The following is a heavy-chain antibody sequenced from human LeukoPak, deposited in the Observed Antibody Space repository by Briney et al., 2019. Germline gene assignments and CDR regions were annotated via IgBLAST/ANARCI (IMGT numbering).Heavy chain of an antibody. J-gene: IGHJ3*02. CDR3: ARDKNSGECVSNSRYGVWPLDI. Sequence: ASVKVSCKASEGTFSINAITWVRQAPGQGLEWMGGIIPMSETPKYTQKFQGRVTIATDESTNTAYMELSSLRSEDTAVYYCARDKNSGECVSNSRYGVWPLDIWGEGTMVTVSS. CDR2: IIPMSETP. CDR1: EGTFSINA. V-gene: IGHV1-69*05. D-gene: IGHD2-2*01.